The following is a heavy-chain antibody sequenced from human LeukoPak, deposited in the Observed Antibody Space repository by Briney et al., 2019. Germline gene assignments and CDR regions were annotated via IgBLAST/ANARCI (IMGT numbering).Heavy chain of an antibody. CDR2: INSDGSST. CDR3: ARGVGGHYYGMDV. V-gene: IGHV3-74*01. Sequence: GGSLRLSCAASGFTFSRFHIHWVRQTPGKGLVWVSRINSDGSSTTYADPVKGRFTISRDNAKNKLYLQMNSLRGEDTAVYYCARGVGGHYYGMDVWGQGTTVTVSS. CDR1: GFTFSRFH. J-gene: IGHJ6*02. D-gene: IGHD1-26*01.